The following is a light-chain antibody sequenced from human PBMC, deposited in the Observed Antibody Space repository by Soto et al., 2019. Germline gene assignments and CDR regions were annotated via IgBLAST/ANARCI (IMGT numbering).Light chain of an antibody. J-gene: IGLJ1*01. CDR1: SSDLGGYKY. CDR2: EVS. Sequence: QSVLTQPPPASGSPGQSVTITCTGTSSDLGGYKYVSWYQKHPGNAPKLMIYEVSKRPSGVPDRFSGSKSDNTASLTVSGLQAEDEADSYCSSYAGSNSYVFGTGTKVTVL. CDR3: SSYAGSNSYV. V-gene: IGLV2-8*01.